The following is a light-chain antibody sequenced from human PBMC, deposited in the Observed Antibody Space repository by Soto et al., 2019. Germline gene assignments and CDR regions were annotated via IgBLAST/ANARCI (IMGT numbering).Light chain of an antibody. Sequence: QSALTQPASVSGSPGQSITISCTGTSSDVGNYNYVSWYQQHPGKAPQLMIFQVSNRASGVSNRFSGSKSGDTASLTISGLQAEDEADYYCSSYAGGYTHVYGTGTKVTVL. V-gene: IGLV2-14*01. J-gene: IGLJ1*01. CDR3: SSYAGGYTHV. CDR1: SSDVGNYNY. CDR2: QVS.